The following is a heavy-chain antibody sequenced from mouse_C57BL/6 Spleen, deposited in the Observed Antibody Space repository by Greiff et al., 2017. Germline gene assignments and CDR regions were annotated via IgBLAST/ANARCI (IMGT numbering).Heavy chain of an antibody. CDR2: ISYDGSN. CDR1: GYSITSGYY. Sequence: EVQLQESGPGLVKPSQSLSLTCSVTGYSITSGYYWNWIRQFPGNKLEWMGYISYDGSNNYNPSLKNRISITRDTSKNQFFLKLNSVTTEDTATYYRARDGPLYGSSYGDYYYAMDYWGQGTSVTVSS. CDR3: ARDGPLYGSSYGDYYYAMDY. V-gene: IGHV3-6*01. J-gene: IGHJ4*01. D-gene: IGHD1-1*01.